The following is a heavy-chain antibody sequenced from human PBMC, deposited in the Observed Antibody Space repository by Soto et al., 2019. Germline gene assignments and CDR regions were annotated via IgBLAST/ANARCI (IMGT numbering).Heavy chain of an antibody. D-gene: IGHD1-1*01. CDR2: LYDVDGS. CDR1: GLTVSGKKY. V-gene: IGHV3-53*01. CDR3: ATWHEREHAYDV. Sequence: HPGGSLRLSCAASGLTVSGKKYVAWVRQAPGKGLEWVSALYDVDGSFYSDPVKGRFTTSSDSSKTTVYLQMNDLRPADTAVYYCATWHEREHAYDVWGQGTTVTVSS. J-gene: IGHJ3*01.